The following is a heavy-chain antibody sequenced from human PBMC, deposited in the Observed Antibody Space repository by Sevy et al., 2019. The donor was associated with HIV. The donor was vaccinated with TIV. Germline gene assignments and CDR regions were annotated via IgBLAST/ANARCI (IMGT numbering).Heavy chain of an antibody. Sequence: SETLSLTCAVSGGSISSSNWWSWVRQPPGKGLERIGEIYHSGSTNYNPSLKSRVTISVDKSKNQFSLKLSSVTAADTAVYYTVRANTLAGYYYYYGMDVWGQGTTVTVSS. CDR2: IYHSGST. CDR1: GGSISSSNW. V-gene: IGHV4-4*02. D-gene: IGHD2-8*01. J-gene: IGHJ6*02. CDR3: VRANTLAGYYYYYGMDV.